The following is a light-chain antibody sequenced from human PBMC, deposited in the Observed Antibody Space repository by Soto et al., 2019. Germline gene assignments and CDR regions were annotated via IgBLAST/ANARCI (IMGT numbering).Light chain of an antibody. CDR1: QSVSSY. V-gene: IGKV3-20*01. Sequence: EIVLTQSPSTLSLSPWERSALSFRASQSVSSYLVWYRQKPGQAPRLLIYGASNRATGIPDRFSGSGSGTDFTLTISRLEPEDFAVYYCQQYGSSGTFGQGTKVDIK. CDR3: QQYGSSGT. CDR2: GAS. J-gene: IGKJ1*01.